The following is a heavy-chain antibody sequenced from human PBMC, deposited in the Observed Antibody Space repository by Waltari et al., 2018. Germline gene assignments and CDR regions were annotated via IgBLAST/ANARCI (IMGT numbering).Heavy chain of an antibody. J-gene: IGHJ4*02. CDR3: ARGLGELSLYFDY. Sequence: QVQLVQSGAEVKKPGSSVNVSCKDSGGTVSSHAISWVRQATGQGLEWMGGIIPIFGTANYAQKFQGRVTITADESTSTAYMELSSLRSEDTAVYYCARGLGELSLYFDYWGQGTLVTVSS. D-gene: IGHD3-16*02. CDR2: IIPIFGTA. CDR1: GGTVSSHA. V-gene: IGHV1-69*12.